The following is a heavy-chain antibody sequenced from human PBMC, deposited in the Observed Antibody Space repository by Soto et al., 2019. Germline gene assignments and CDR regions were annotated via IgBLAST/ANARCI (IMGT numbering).Heavy chain of an antibody. Sequence: QVQLVQSGAEVKKPGSSVKVSCKTSGGTFSSYAISWVRQAHGQGIEWMGGSIPSVGTANYAQKFQGRVTITAVQATSTANMELRGQRSEATAAYSCARALIHGFSVAVAAPYCDYWGQGTLVTVSS. CDR3: ARALIHGFSVAVAAPYCDY. V-gene: IGHV1-69*12. J-gene: IGHJ4*02. CDR1: GGTFSSYA. D-gene: IGHD2-15*01. CDR2: SIPSVGTA.